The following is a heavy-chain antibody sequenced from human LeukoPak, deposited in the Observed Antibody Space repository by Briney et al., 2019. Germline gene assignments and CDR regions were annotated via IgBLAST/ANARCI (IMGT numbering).Heavy chain of an antibody. V-gene: IGHV4-59*01. J-gene: IGHJ3*02. Sequence: SETLSLTCTVSGGSISSYYWSWIRQPPGKGLEWLGYIYYSGSTNYNPSLQSRDTISVDTSKTQFSLKLSSVTAADTAVYYCAREGKTAQRPDAFDIWGQGKMVTVSS. CDR1: GGSISSYY. CDR2: IYYSGST. CDR3: AREGKTAQRPDAFDI. D-gene: IGHD3-10*01.